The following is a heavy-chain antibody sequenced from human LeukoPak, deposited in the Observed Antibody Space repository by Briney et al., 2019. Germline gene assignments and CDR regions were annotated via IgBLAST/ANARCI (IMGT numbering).Heavy chain of an antibody. J-gene: IGHJ4*02. D-gene: IGHD3-10*01. Sequence: ASVKVSCKASGYTFTSYDINWVRQATGQGLEWMGWMNPNSGNTGYAQKFQGRVTMTRNTSISTAYMELSSLRSEDTAVYYCARRPGLWFGELYGGYYFDYWGQGTLVTVSS. CDR2: MNPNSGNT. V-gene: IGHV1-8*01. CDR3: ARRPGLWFGELYGGYYFDY. CDR1: GYTFTSYD.